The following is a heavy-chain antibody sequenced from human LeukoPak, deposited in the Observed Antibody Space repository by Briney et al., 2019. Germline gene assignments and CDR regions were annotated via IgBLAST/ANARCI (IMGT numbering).Heavy chain of an antibody. CDR2: ISDSGGST. CDR3: AKPVSGSYSVSSFGFDY. D-gene: IGHD3-10*01. V-gene: IGHV3-23*01. J-gene: IGHJ4*02. Sequence: GGSLRLSCAASGFTFSSYAMSWVRQAPGKGLEWVSLISDSGGSTYYADSVKGRFTTSRDKSKNTLYLQMNSLRAEDTAVYYCAKPVSGSYSVSSFGFDYWGQGTLVTVSS. CDR1: GFTFSSYA.